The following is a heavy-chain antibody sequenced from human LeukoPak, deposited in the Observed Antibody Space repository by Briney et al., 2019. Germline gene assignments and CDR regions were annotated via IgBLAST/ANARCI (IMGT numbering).Heavy chain of an antibody. V-gene: IGHV3-11*04. Sequence: GGSLRLSCAASGFTFCDYYMSWIRQASGKGLEWVSYISSSGSTIYYADSVKGRFSISRDNAKNSLYLQMNSLRAEDTAVYYCARSDWNYEGYYMDVWGKGTTVTVSS. CDR2: ISSSGSTI. CDR3: ARSDWNYEGYYMDV. J-gene: IGHJ6*03. CDR1: GFTFCDYY. D-gene: IGHD1-7*01.